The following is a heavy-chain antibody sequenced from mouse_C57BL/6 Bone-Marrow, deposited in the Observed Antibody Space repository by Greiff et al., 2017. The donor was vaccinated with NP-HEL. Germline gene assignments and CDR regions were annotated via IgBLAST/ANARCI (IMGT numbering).Heavy chain of an antibody. CDR1: GFNIKDDY. CDR3: TTGDDYERAGFFAY. V-gene: IGHV14-4*01. Sequence: EVQLVESGAELVRPGASVKLSCTASGFNIKDDYMHWVKQRPEQGLEWIGWIDPENGDTEYASKFQGKATITADTSSNTAYLQLSSLTSEDTAVYYCTTGDDYERAGFFAYWGQGTLVTVSA. J-gene: IGHJ3*01. D-gene: IGHD2-4*01. CDR2: IDPENGDT.